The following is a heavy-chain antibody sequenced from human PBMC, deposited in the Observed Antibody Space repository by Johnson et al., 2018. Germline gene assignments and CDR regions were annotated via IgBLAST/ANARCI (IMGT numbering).Heavy chain of an antibody. D-gene: IGHD5-18*01. CDR3: GRDEDVDTTIVVFDY. Sequence: QVQLVESGGGLVKPGGSLRLSCAASGFSFSDYYMNWIRQAPGKGLEWVAYISGSGNTIYYAESVRGRFTISRDNAKNSLFLQMNSLRAEDTAIYYCGRDEDVDTTIVVFDYWCQGTRVTVSS. CDR1: GFSFSDYY. CDR2: ISGSGNTI. V-gene: IGHV3-11*01. J-gene: IGHJ4*02.